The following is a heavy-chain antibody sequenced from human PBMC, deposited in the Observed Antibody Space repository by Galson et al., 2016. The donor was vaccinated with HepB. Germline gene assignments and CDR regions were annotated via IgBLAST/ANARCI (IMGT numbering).Heavy chain of an antibody. Sequence: SETLSLTCTVSGASISSSSYYWGWIRQPPGKGLEWIGSLYYSGNTDYNPSLKSRVTISVDTSKNQFSLKLRSVTAADTAVYYCWAEYYDSWNGFFAKYFDYWGQGTLVTVSS. D-gene: IGHD3-3*01. CDR2: LYYSGNT. J-gene: IGHJ4*02. CDR1: GASISSSSYY. V-gene: IGHV4-39*01. CDR3: WAEYYDSWNGFFAKYFDY.